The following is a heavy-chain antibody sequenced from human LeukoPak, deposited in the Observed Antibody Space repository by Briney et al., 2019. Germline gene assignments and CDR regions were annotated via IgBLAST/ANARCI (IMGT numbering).Heavy chain of an antibody. CDR1: GYTLTNNW. Sequence: GESLKISCKISGYTLTNNWIGWVRQVPGKGLEWMGLVYPGYSDAKYSPSFQGQVTISADKSISTAYLQWSSLKASDTAMYYCARLLMVRAGWFDPWGQGTLVTVSS. D-gene: IGHD3-10*01. V-gene: IGHV5-51*01. CDR2: VYPGYSDA. CDR3: ARLLMVRAGWFDP. J-gene: IGHJ5*02.